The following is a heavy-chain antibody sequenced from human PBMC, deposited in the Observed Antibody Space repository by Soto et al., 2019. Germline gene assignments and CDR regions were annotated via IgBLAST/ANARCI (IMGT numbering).Heavy chain of an antibody. CDR3: AHPRGYGVFDAYDI. CDR1: GFTFSTYA. J-gene: IGHJ3*02. CDR2: LSAGGGST. D-gene: IGHD4-17*01. V-gene: IGHV3-23*01. Sequence: GGSLRLSCAASGFTFSTYAMSWVRHAPGKGLEWVSALSAGGGSTYYADSVKGRFTISRDNSMNALYLQMNTLRIEDTAVYYCAHPRGYGVFDAYDIWGQGTMVTVSS.